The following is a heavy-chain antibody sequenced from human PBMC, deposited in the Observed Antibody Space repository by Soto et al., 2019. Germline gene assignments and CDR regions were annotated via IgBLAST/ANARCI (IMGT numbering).Heavy chain of an antibody. CDR2: MNPNSGNT. CDR1: GYTFTSYD. J-gene: IGHJ5*02. Sequence: ASVKVSCKASGYTFTSYDINWVRQATGQGLEWMGWMNPNSGNTGYAQKFQGRVTMTRNTSISTAYMELSSLRSEDTAVYYCARGHRYYDFWSGSAGWFDPWGQGTLVTVSS. CDR3: ARGHRYYDFWSGSAGWFDP. V-gene: IGHV1-8*01. D-gene: IGHD3-3*01.